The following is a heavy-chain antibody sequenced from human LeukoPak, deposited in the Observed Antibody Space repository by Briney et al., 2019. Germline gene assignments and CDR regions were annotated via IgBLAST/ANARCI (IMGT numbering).Heavy chain of an antibody. CDR1: GYTFTAYY. D-gene: IGHD3-22*01. CDR2: INPNSGGT. V-gene: IGHV1-2*07. J-gene: IGHJ4*02. CDR3: ARDVDSSGYVGN. Sequence: ASVKVSCKASGYTFTAYYIHWVRQAPGQGLEWMGWINPNSGGTNYAHKFQGRVTMTRDTSTTTAYMELSSLRSDDTALYYCARDVDSSGYVGNWGQGTLVTVSS.